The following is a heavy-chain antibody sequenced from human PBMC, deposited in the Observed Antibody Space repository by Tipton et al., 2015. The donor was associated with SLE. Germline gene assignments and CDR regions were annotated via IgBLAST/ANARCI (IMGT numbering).Heavy chain of an antibody. J-gene: IGHJ4*02. CDR1: GGSISSSSYY. D-gene: IGHD3-3*01. Sequence: TLSLTCTVSGGSISSSSYYWGWIRQPPGKGLEWIGSIYDSGSTYYNPSLKSRVTISVDTSKNQFSLKLSSVTAADTAVYYCARHQNYDFWSGYYFDYWGQGTLVTVSS. CDR3: ARHQNYDFWSGYYFDY. V-gene: IGHV4-39*01. CDR2: IYDSGST.